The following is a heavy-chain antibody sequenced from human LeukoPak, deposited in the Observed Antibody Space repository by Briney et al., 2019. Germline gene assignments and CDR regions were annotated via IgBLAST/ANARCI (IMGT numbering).Heavy chain of an antibody. CDR3: ARGKHYYDSSGLHYLPGDY. J-gene: IGHJ4*02. CDR2: IYYSGST. Sequence: PSQTLSLTCTVSGGSISSGGYYWSWIRQHPGKGLEWIGYIYYSGSTYYNPSLKSRVTISVDTSKNQFSLKLSSVTAADTAVYYCARGKHYYDSSGLHYLPGDYWGQGTLVTVSS. D-gene: IGHD3-22*01. V-gene: IGHV4-31*03. CDR1: GGSISSGGYY.